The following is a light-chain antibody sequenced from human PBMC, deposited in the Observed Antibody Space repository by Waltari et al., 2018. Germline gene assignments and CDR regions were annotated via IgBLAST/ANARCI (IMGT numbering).Light chain of an antibody. CDR3: QQYNSYSPYT. CDR2: DAS. Sequence: DIQMTQSPSTLSASVGDRVPITYRDSQSISSWLDWYQQKPGKAPKLLIYDASSLESGVPSRFSGSGSGTEFTLTISSLQPDDFATYYCQQYNSYSPYTFGQGTKLEIK. J-gene: IGKJ2*01. V-gene: IGKV1-5*01. CDR1: QSISSW.